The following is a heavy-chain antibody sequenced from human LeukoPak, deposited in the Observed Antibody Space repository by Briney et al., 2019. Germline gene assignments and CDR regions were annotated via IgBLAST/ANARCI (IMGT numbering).Heavy chain of an antibody. CDR1: GFTFSNEA. D-gene: IGHD4-11*01. J-gene: IGHJ4*02. CDR3: TKARSGSSNWALQIEY. Sequence: PGGSLRLSCAVSGFTFSNEAMGWVRQLRGGGLEWVSTISPGGGTTYYAESMKGRFTISRDNSKTTLYLEMNSLRVEDTAVYYCTKARSGSSNWALQIEYWGQGVLVTVSS. CDR2: ISPGGGTT. V-gene: IGHV3-23*01.